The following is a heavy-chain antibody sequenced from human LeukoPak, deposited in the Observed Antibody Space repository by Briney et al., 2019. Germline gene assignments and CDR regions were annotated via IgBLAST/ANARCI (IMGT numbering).Heavy chain of an antibody. V-gene: IGHV3-53*01. CDR1: RFTVSNSY. D-gene: IGHD6-19*01. CDR3: AREYIVVADKYYFDS. J-gene: IGHJ4*02. Sequence: GGSLRLSCAASRFTVSNSYMSWVRQAPGKGLEWVSIISSSGIYTEYEDSVKGRFTISRDNSKNTLYLQMNSLRAEDTAVYYCAREYIVVADKYYFDSWGQGTLVTVSS. CDR2: ISSSGIYT.